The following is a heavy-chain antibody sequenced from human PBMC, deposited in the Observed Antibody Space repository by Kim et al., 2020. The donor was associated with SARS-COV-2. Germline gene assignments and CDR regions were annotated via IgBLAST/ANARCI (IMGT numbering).Heavy chain of an antibody. D-gene: IGHD6-13*01. CDR3: AKVKEAAGYYYYYNMDV. Sequence: AEGRFTISRDNTKNTLYLQVNSLRAEDTALYYCAKVKEAAGYYYYYNMDVWGQGTTVTVSS. J-gene: IGHJ6*02. V-gene: IGHV3-23*01.